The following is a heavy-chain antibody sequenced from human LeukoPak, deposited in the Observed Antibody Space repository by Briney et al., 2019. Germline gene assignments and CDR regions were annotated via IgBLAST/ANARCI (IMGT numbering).Heavy chain of an antibody. CDR1: GGSISSSSYY. Sequence: SETLSLTCTVSGGSISSSSYYWGWIRQPPGKGLEWIGSIYYSGSTYYNPSLKSRVTISVDTSKNQFSLKLSSVTAADTAVYYCARHFDYGDYGSDYWGQGTLVTVSS. V-gene: IGHV4-39*01. D-gene: IGHD4-17*01. J-gene: IGHJ4*02. CDR3: ARHFDYGDYGSDY. CDR2: IYYSGST.